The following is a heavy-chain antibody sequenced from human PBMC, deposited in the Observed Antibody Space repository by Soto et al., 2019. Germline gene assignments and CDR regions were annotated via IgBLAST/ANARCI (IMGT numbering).Heavy chain of an antibody. D-gene: IGHD2-15*01. CDR2: ITTSDDIT. CDR3: TKGDSSGYFDPSAGYSTPDH. Sequence: EVQLFESWGGLVEPGASLRLSCAASGFIFKAFAMSWVRQAPGKGLEWVSTITTSDDITYSADSVRGRFTIARDNSANTLFLQMSSLRGDDTATYYCTKGDSSGYFDPSAGYSTPDHWGQGTLVTVSS. CDR1: GFIFKAFA. J-gene: IGHJ5*02. V-gene: IGHV3-23*01.